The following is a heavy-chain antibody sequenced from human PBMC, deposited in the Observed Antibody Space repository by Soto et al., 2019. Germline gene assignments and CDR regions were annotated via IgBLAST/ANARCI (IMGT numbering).Heavy chain of an antibody. CDR1: GVSISNYY. CDR2: IYNSGST. J-gene: IGHJ4*02. Sequence: SETLSLTCTVSGVSISNYYWTWIRQPPGKGLEWIGYIYNSGSTYYNPSLKSRVTIPVDTSKNQFSLKLSSVTAADTAVYYCARATAARYYYDSSGYFDYWGQGTLVTVSS. D-gene: IGHD3-22*01. CDR3: ARATAARYYYDSSGYFDY. V-gene: IGHV4-59*12.